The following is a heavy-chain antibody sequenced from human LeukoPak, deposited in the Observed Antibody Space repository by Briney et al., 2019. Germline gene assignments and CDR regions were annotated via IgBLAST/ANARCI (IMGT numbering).Heavy chain of an antibody. CDR2: ISSSGSTI. CDR1: GFTFSSYE. V-gene: IGHV3-48*03. D-gene: IGHD5-18*01. Sequence: GGSLRLSCAASGFTFSSYEMNWVRQAPGKGLEWVSYISSSGSTIYYADSVKGRFTISRDNAKNSLYLQMNSLRAEDTAVYYCARAGGVDTAMDDHFDYWGQGTLVTVSS. CDR3: ARAGGVDTAMDDHFDY. J-gene: IGHJ4*02.